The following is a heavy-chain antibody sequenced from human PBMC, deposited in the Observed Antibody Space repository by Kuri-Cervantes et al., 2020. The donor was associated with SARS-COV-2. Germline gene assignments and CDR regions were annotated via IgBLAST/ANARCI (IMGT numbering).Heavy chain of an antibody. Sequence: ESLKISCTVSGGSISSYYWSWIRQPAGKGLEWIGRIYTSGSTNYNPSLKSRVTMSVDTSKNQFSLKLSSVTAADTAVYYCGRGHSSSFDYWGQGTLVTVSS. V-gene: IGHV4-4*07. CDR2: IYTSGST. D-gene: IGHD6-13*01. J-gene: IGHJ4*02. CDR3: GRGHSSSFDY. CDR1: GGSISSYY.